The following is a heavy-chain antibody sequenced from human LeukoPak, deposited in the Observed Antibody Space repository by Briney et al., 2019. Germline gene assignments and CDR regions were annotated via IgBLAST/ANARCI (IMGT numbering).Heavy chain of an antibody. J-gene: IGHJ4*02. CDR1: GFSFIDYS. CDR3: ALIGAGYSGYERGYDFDY. D-gene: IGHD5-12*01. Sequence: SGGSLRLSCVASGFSFIDYSMNWVRQAPGKGLEWVSSISSSSRYIYYADSVKGRFTISRDNAKNSLYLQMNSLRAEDTAVYYCALIGAGYSGYERGYDFDYWGQGTLVTVSS. V-gene: IGHV3-21*01. CDR2: ISSSSRYI.